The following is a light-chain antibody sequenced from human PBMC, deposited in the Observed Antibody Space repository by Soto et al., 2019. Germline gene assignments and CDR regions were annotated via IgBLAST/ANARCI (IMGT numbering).Light chain of an antibody. CDR3: QQYNSYSLT. Sequence: DIQMTQSPSTLSASVGDRVTITCRASQSISSWLAWYQQKPGKAPNLLIYKASSLESGVPSRFSGSGSGTEYTLTNSSLQPDDFATYYCQQYNSYSLTFGPGTKVDIK. CDR2: KAS. CDR1: QSISSW. J-gene: IGKJ3*01. V-gene: IGKV1-5*03.